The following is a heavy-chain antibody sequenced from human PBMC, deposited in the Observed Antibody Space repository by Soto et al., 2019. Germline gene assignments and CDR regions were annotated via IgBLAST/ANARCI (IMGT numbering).Heavy chain of an antibody. CDR1: GGTFSSYA. D-gene: IGHD2-15*01. CDR3: ARDSYCSGGSCYYDAFDI. Sequence: SVKVSCKASGGTFSSYAISWVRHAPGQGLEWMGGIIPIFGTANYAQKFQGRVTITADESTSTAYMELSSLRSEDTAVYYCARDSYCSGGSCYYDAFDIWGQGTMVTVS. J-gene: IGHJ3*02. CDR2: IIPIFGTA. V-gene: IGHV1-69*13.